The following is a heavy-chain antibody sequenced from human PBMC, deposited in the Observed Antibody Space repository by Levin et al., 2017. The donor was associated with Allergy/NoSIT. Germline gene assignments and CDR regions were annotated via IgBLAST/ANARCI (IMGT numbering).Heavy chain of an antibody. CDR2: ISHRGFT. D-gene: IGHD4-17*01. V-gene: IGHV4-34*01. CDR3: AVFSLRYGAFDI. J-gene: IGHJ3*02. Sequence: SETLSLTCAVYGGSFGGYYWSWIRQSPGKGLEWIGEISHRGFTTYNPSLESRVTMSVDTSRNQFSVRLNSVTAADTALYYCAVFSLRYGAFDIWGQGTMVTVSS. CDR1: GGSFGGYY.